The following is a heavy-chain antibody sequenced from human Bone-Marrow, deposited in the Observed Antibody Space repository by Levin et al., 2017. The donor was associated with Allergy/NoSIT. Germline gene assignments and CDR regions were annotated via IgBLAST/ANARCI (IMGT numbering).Heavy chain of an antibody. CDR1: GFTFSSYG. V-gene: IGHV3-33*01. CDR2: IWYDGSNK. D-gene: IGHD2-21*01. J-gene: IGHJ6*03. CDR3: ARTTGIPYYYYYMDV. Sequence: GGSLRLSCAASGFTFSSYGMHWVRQAPGKGLEWVAVIWYDGSNKYYADSVKGRFTISRDNSKNTLYLQMNSLRAEDTAVYYCARTTGIPYYYYYMDVWGKGTTVTVSS.